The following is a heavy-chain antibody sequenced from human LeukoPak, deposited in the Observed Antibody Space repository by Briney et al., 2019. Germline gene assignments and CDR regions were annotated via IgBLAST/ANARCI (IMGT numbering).Heavy chain of an antibody. CDR3: ASGMLDL. CDR2: VSKTGST. D-gene: IGHD1-14*01. J-gene: IGHJ2*01. CDR1: GASISDYF. Sequence: SETLSLTCSVSGASISDYFWSWIRQAPGQTLEWIGYVSKTGSTNYNPSLRSRVTISKDTSRNLLSLRLTSATAADTAVYYCASGMLDLWGRGTLVTVSS. V-gene: IGHV4-59*01.